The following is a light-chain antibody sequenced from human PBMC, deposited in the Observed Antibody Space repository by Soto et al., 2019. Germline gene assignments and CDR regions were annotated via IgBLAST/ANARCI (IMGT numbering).Light chain of an antibody. CDR3: GTWDSSLSAVV. Sequence: QSVLTQPPSVSAAPVQKVTISCSGSSSNIGNNYVSCYQQLPGTAPKLLIYDNNKRPSGIPDRSSGAKSGTSATLGITGLQTGDEADDYCGTWDSSLSAVVFGGGTKVTVL. CDR1: SSNIGNNY. V-gene: IGLV1-51*01. CDR2: DNN. J-gene: IGLJ2*01.